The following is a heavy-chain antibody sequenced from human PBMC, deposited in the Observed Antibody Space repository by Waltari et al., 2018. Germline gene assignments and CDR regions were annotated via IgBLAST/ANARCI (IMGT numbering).Heavy chain of an antibody. D-gene: IGHD3-10*01. CDR3: ARHRGVIGRGYFDY. V-gene: IGHV4-38-2*01. Sequence: QVQLQESGPGLVKPSETLSLTCAVSGYSISSGYYWGWIRQPPGKGLEWIGSIYHSGSTYYNPSLKSRVTISVDTSKNQFSLKLSSVTAADTAMYYCARHRGVIGRGYFDYWGQGTLVTVSS. J-gene: IGHJ4*02. CDR1: GYSISSGYY. CDR2: IYHSGST.